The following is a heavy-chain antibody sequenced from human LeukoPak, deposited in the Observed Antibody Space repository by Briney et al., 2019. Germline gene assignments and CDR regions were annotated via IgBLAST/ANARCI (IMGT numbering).Heavy chain of an antibody. V-gene: IGHV4-39*07. CDR2: IYYSGST. D-gene: IGHD2-2*01. CDR3: AREGGGGVLGYCSSTSCPDAFDI. CDR1: GGSISCSSYY. J-gene: IGHJ3*02. Sequence: SSETLSLTCTVSGGSISCSSYYWGWIRQPPGKGLEWIGSIYYSGSTYYNPSLKSRVTISVDTSKNQFSLKLSSVTAADTAVYYCAREGGGGVLGYCSSTSCPDAFDIWGQGTMVTVSS.